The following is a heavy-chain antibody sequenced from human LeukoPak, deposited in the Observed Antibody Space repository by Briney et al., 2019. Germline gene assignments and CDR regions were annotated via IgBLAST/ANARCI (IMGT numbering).Heavy chain of an antibody. D-gene: IGHD1-1*01. CDR3: ARGPTMTSFDY. CDR2: INPVGGST. V-gene: IGHV1-46*01. CDR1: GYTFTNFY. Sequence: SVKVSCKASGYTFTNFYMHWVRQAPGQGLEWMGLINPVGGSTTYAQEFQGRVTMTSDTSTSTVYMELSSLRSEDTAVYYCARGPTMTSFDYWGRGTVVPVSS. J-gene: IGHJ4*02.